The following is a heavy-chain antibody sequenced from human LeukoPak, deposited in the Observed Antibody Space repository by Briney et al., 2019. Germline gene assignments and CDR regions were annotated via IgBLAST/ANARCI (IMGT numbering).Heavy chain of an antibody. CDR2: INHSGST. CDR1: GGSFSGYY. Sequence: SETLSLTCAVYGGSFSGYYWSWIRQPPGKGLEWIGEINHSGSTNYNPSLKSRVTISVDTSKNQFSLKLSSVTAADTAVYYCARENRVGAFDIWGQGTMVTVSS. CDR3: ARENRVGAFDI. J-gene: IGHJ3*02. D-gene: IGHD1-14*01. V-gene: IGHV4-34*01.